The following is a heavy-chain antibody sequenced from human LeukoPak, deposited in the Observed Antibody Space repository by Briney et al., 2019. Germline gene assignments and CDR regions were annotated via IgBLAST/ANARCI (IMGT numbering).Heavy chain of an antibody. D-gene: IGHD1-1*01. J-gene: IGHJ6*03. CDR1: GGSISSGGYY. V-gene: IGHV4-30-2*01. CDR3: ARTQDDTYYYYYYMDV. CDR2: IYHSGST. Sequence: SETLSLTCTVSGGSISSGGYYWSWIRQPPGKGLEWIGYIYHSGSTYYNPSLKSRVTISVDRSKNQFSLKLSSVTAADTAVYYRARTQDDTYYYYYYMDVWGKGTTVTVSS.